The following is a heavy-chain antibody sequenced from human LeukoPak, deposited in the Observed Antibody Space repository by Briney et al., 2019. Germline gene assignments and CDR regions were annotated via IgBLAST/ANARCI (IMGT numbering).Heavy chain of an antibody. J-gene: IGHJ5*02. CDR2: AYHSGIT. Sequence: SETLSLTCTVSGDSISNDWSWTRQPPGKGLDWIGYAYHSGITNYNPSLKRGVTISVDTSESNLSLRLSSVTAPATPIYFCASHGGTFDPWGQRMLVTVSS. V-gene: IGHV4-59*01. CDR3: ASHGGTFDP. D-gene: IGHD1-1*01. CDR1: GDSISND.